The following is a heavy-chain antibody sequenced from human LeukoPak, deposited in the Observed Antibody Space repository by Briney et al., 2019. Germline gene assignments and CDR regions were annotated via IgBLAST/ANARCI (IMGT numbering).Heavy chain of an antibody. D-gene: IGHD2-2*01. J-gene: IGHJ4*02. Sequence: QPGGSLRLSCAASGFTFSTFGMHWVRQAPGKGLEWLAFIGNDGSNKYYVDSVKGRFTISRDNSKNTLYLQMNSLRAEDTAVYYCAKGKCSSNSCYVFDYWGQGTLVTVSS. V-gene: IGHV3-30*02. CDR3: AKGKCSSNSCYVFDY. CDR2: IGNDGSNK. CDR1: GFTFSTFG.